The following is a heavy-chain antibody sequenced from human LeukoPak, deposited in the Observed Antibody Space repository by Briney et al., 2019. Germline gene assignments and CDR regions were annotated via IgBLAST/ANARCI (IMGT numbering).Heavy chain of an antibody. J-gene: IGHJ5*02. CDR3: ARGGVVVVAATPNWFDP. CDR2: INPNSGGT. V-gene: IGHV1-2*02. Sequence: ASVTVSCKASGYTFTGYYMHWVRQAPGQGLEWMGWINPNSGGTNYAQKFQGRVTMTRDASISTAYMELSRLRSDDTAVYYCARGGVVVVAATPNWFDPWGQGTLVTVSS. CDR1: GYTFTGYY. D-gene: IGHD2-15*01.